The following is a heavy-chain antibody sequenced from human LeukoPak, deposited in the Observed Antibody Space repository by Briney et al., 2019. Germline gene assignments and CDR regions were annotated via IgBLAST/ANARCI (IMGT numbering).Heavy chain of an antibody. Sequence: ASVKVSCKASGYTLTGYYMHWVRQAPGQGLEWMGRINPNSGGTNYAQKFQGRVTMTRDTSISTAYMELSRLRSDDTAVYYCGRGRITYHYDSSGYYSLLHWAQGTLVTVSS. CDR1: GYTLTGYY. V-gene: IGHV1-2*06. CDR2: INPNSGGT. D-gene: IGHD3-22*01. J-gene: IGHJ4*02. CDR3: GRGRITYHYDSSGYYSLLH.